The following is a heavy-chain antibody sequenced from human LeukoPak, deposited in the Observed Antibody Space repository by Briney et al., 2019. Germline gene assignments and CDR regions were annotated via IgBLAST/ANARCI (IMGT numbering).Heavy chain of an antibody. Sequence: GGSLRLSCTASGFTFSNYAMSWVRQAPGKGLEWVANIKQDGSEKNYVDSVKGRFTISRDNAKSSLFLQMNDLRAEDTAVYYCAKGGRGNGEVYWGQGTLVTVSS. CDR2: IKQDGSEK. CDR1: GFTFSNYA. V-gene: IGHV3-7*01. J-gene: IGHJ4*02. CDR3: AKGGRGNGEVY. D-gene: IGHD2-8*01.